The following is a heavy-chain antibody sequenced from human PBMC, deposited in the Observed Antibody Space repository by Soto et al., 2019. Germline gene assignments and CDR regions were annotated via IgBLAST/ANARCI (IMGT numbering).Heavy chain of an antibody. D-gene: IGHD3-10*01. Sequence: GGSLRLSCAASELNFSGSAIHWVRQAPGKGLEWVGRIRSRANNYATSSGESVRGRFTFFRDDLKNRAYLQMNTLKTEDTAIYYCARGQQAAIGDYYYHGLDVWGQGTSVTV. J-gene: IGHJ6*02. CDR1: ELNFSGSA. CDR3: ARGQQAAIGDYYYHGLDV. V-gene: IGHV3-73*01. CDR2: IRSRANNYAT.